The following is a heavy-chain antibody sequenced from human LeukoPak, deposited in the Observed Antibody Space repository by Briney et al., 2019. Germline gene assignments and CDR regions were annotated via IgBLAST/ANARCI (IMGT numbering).Heavy chain of an antibody. V-gene: IGHV3-15*01. CDR3: TTSLTSGAYIDY. D-gene: IGHD2-15*01. J-gene: IGHJ4*02. CDR1: GLTFTNAW. CDR2: IKSKTDGGTT. Sequence: GGSLILSCAASGLTFTNAWMTWVRQAPGKGLEWVGRIKSKTDGGTTDYAAPVKGRFTISRDDSKNALYLQMNSLKIEDTAVYYCTTSLTSGAYIDYWGQGTLVTVSS.